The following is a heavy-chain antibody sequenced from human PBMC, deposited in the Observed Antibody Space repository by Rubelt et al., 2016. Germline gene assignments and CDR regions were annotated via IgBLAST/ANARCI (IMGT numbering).Heavy chain of an antibody. CDR2: ISYDGSNK. CDR1: GFTFSSYG. V-gene: IGHV3-30*03. CDR3: ARETSGYDAFDI. Sequence: GFTFSSYGMHWVRQAPGKGLEWVAVISYDGSNKYYADSVKGRFTISRDNSKNTLYLQMNSLRAEDTAVYYCARETSGYDAFDIWGQGTMVTVSS. D-gene: IGHD5-12*01. J-gene: IGHJ3*02.